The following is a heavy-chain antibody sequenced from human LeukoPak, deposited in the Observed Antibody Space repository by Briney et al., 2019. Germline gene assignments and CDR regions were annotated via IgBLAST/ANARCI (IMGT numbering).Heavy chain of an antibody. CDR3: ARKQWVEYYFES. D-gene: IGHD6-19*01. Sequence: SETLSLTCTVSGGSISNYYWSWIRQPPGKGLEWIGYIHSSGSTNYNPSLKSRVTISLDMSKNQFSLKLSSVTAADTAVYYCARKQWVEYYFESWGQGTLVTVSS. CDR2: IHSSGST. V-gene: IGHV4-59*08. J-gene: IGHJ4*02. CDR1: GGSISNYY.